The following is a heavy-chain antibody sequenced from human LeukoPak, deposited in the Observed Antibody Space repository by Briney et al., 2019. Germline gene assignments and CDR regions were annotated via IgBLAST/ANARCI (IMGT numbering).Heavy chain of an antibody. Sequence: GASVKVSCKASGYTFTNYGISWVRQAPGQGLEWMGWISAHNGNTNYAEKVQGRVTMTRNTSISTAYMELSSLRSEDTAVYYCARVNSGYDLTLDYWGQGTLVTVSS. D-gene: IGHD5-12*01. CDR2: ISAHNGNT. V-gene: IGHV1-18*01. CDR3: ARVNSGYDLTLDY. CDR1: GYTFTNYG. J-gene: IGHJ4*02.